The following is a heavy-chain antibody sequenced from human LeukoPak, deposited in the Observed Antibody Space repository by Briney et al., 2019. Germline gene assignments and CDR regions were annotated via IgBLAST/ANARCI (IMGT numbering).Heavy chain of an antibody. D-gene: IGHD2-2*01. J-gene: IGHJ6*03. V-gene: IGHV4-4*07. CDR3: ARGRTGHHLLPTKKNSDYYYMDV. CDR1: GGSISSYY. CDR2: IYTSGST. Sequence: SETLSLTCTVSGGSISSYYWSWIRQPAGKGLEWIGRIYTSGSTNYNPSLKSRVTMSVDTSKNQFSLKLSSVTAADTAVYYCARGRTGHHLLPTKKNSDYYYMDVWGKGTTVTVSS.